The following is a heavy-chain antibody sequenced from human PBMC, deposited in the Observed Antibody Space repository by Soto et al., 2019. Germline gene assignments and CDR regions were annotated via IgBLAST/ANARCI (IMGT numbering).Heavy chain of an antibody. Sequence: PSETLSLTCTVSGGSISSYYWSWIRQPPGKGLDWIGYISYSGSTNYNPSLKSRVTISLDTSKNRFSLKLSSVTAADTAVYYCARTHNYFGDLWVDPWGQGTLVTVS. CDR3: ARTHNYFGDLWVDP. J-gene: IGHJ5*02. V-gene: IGHV4-59*08. CDR1: GGSISSYY. D-gene: IGHD3-10*01. CDR2: ISYSGST.